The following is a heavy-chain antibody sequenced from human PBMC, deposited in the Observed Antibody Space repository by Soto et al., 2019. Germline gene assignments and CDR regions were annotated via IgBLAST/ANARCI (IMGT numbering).Heavy chain of an antibody. V-gene: IGHV3-33*01. D-gene: IGHD2-8*01. CDR3: ATAGVEEVIQVGYFLH. Sequence: QVQLVESGGGVVQSGRSLRLSCAASGFTFSSYGMHWVRQAPGKGLEWVAVIWYDGSTERYADSVKGRFTISRDNTKNTLYLQMNSLRAEDTAVYYCATAGVEEVIQVGYFLHWGQGTLVRVSS. CDR1: GFTFSSYG. CDR2: IWYDGSTE. J-gene: IGHJ1*01.